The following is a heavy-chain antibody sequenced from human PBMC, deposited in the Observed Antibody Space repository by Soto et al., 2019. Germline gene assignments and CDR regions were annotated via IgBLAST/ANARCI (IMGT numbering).Heavy chain of an antibody. D-gene: IGHD3-3*01. Sequence: GGSLRLSCAASGFTFSSYWMHWVRQAPGKGLVWVSRINSDGSSTSYADSVKGRFTISRDNAKNTLYLQMNSLRAEDTAVYYCARVSTYDFWSGYYRYWGQGTLVTVSS. CDR1: GFTFSSYW. V-gene: IGHV3-74*01. CDR3: ARVSTYDFWSGYYRY. CDR2: INSDGSST. J-gene: IGHJ4*02.